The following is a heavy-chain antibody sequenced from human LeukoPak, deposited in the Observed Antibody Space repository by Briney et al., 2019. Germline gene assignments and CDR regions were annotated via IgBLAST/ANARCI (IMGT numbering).Heavy chain of an antibody. CDR2: ISGSGGST. CDR3: ALADYDSSGYYIY. J-gene: IGHJ4*02. V-gene: IGHV3-23*01. D-gene: IGHD3-22*01. Sequence: GGSLRLSCAASGFTFSSYAMSWVRQAPGKGLEWVSAISGSGGSTYYADSVKGRFTISRDNAKNSLYLQMNSLRAEDTAVYYCALADYDSSGYYIYWGQGTLVTVSS. CDR1: GFTFSSYA.